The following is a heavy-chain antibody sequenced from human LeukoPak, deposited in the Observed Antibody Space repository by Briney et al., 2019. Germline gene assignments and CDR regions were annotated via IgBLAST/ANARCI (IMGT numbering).Heavy chain of an antibody. Sequence: GGSLRLSCAAPGFTFSDYWMHWVRQAPGEGPAWVSRINPDGTSTSYADSVKGRFTISRDNAKNTLYLQISSVRAEDTAVYYCARDMWGTFDYWGQGTLVTVSS. CDR3: ARDMWGTFDY. J-gene: IGHJ4*02. CDR2: INPDGTST. CDR1: GFTFSDYW. D-gene: IGHD7-27*01. V-gene: IGHV3-74*01.